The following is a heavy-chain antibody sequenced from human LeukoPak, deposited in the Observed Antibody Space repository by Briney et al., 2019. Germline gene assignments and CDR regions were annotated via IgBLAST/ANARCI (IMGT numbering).Heavy chain of an antibody. CDR1: GGSISSSSYY. CDR3: ARIKYQLLYGLVINAEYYFDY. J-gene: IGHJ4*02. V-gene: IGHV4-39*07. D-gene: IGHD2-2*02. CDR2: IYYSGST. Sequence: SETLSLTCTVSGGSISSSSYYWGWIRQPPGKGLEWIGSIYYSGSTYYNPSLKSRVTISVDTSKNQFSLKLSSVTAADTAVYYCARIKYQLLYGLVINAEYYFDYWGQGTLVTVSS.